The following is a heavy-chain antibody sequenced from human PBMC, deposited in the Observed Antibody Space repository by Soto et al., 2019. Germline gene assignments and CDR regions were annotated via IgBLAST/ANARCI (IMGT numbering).Heavy chain of an antibody. D-gene: IGHD2-8*01. CDR2: IIAGNGNT. V-gene: IGHV1-3*01. CDR3: ASDLGLIYYHYIDV. CDR1: GYTFTSYA. Sequence: QVQLVQSLAEVKKPGASVKVSCKASGYTFTSYAMHWVRQAPGQRLEWVGWIIAGNGNTKYSHKFNGIVTITRDTSASTAYMELSSLRSEDTAVYYCASDLGLIYYHYIDVWGKGTTVTVS. J-gene: IGHJ6*03.